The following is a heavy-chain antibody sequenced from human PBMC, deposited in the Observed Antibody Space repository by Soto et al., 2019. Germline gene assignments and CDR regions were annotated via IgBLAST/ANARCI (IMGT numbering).Heavy chain of an antibody. Sequence: PGGSLRLSCAASGFTFSSYAMHWVRQAPGKGLEWVAVISYDGSNKYYADSVKGRFTISRDNSKNTLYLQMNSLRAEDTAVYYCARPSSYYDYVWGSQIANYYYYYGMDVWGQGTTVTVSS. D-gene: IGHD3-16*01. V-gene: IGHV3-30-3*01. CDR1: GFTFSSYA. CDR3: ARPSSYYDYVWGSQIANYYYYYGMDV. CDR2: ISYDGSNK. J-gene: IGHJ6*02.